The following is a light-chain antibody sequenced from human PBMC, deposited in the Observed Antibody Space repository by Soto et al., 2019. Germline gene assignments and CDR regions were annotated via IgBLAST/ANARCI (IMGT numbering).Light chain of an antibody. V-gene: IGKV3-11*01. CDR1: QSISSY. J-gene: IGKJ2*01. CDR3: QHRTAWPPYT. CDR2: QSS. Sequence: IMLTQSPATLTLSPGERATLSCRASQSISSYLAGYQQKPGQAPRLLIYQSSNRATGIPARFSGSGSGTDFTLTISILEPEDFAVYYCQHRTAWPPYTFGQGTKVYI.